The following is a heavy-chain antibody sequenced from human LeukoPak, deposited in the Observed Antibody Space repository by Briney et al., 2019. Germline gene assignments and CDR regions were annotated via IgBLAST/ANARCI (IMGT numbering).Heavy chain of an antibody. CDR3: ARGGDSLADAFDI. CDR2: IIPIFGTA. CDR1: GGTFSSYA. Sequence: RASVKVSCKASGGTFSSYAISWVRQAPGQGLEWVGGIIPIFGTANYAQKFQGRVTITADESTSTAYMELSSLRSEDTAVYYCARGGDSLADAFDIWGQGTMVTVSS. V-gene: IGHV1-69*13. J-gene: IGHJ3*02. D-gene: IGHD3-10*01.